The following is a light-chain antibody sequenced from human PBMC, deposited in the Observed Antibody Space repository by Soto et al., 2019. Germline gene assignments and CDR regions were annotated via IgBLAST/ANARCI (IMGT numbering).Light chain of an antibody. CDR1: QSLSSSY. CDR2: GAP. J-gene: IGKJ1*01. V-gene: IGKV3-15*01. CDR3: QQYNNWPPT. Sequence: EIVLTQSPGTLSLSPGERATLSCRASQSLSSSYLVWYQQKPGQAPRLLIYGAPTRATGIPARFSGSGSGTEFTLTISGLQSEDFAVYYCQQYNNWPPTFGQGTKVDIK.